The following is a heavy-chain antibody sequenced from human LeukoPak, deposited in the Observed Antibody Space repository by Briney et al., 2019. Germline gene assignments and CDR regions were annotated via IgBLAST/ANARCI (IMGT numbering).Heavy chain of an antibody. Sequence: GGSLRLSCAASGFTFSSYAMSWVRQAPGKGLEYVAAITGTGGTTYYADSVRGRFTISRDNSKNTVYLQVSSLRAEDTAVYYCAKDWEWGLDVWGQGTLVTVSS. CDR1: GFTFSSYA. CDR3: AKDWEWGLDV. J-gene: IGHJ5*02. V-gene: IGHV3-23*01. CDR2: ITGTGGTT. D-gene: IGHD3-3*01.